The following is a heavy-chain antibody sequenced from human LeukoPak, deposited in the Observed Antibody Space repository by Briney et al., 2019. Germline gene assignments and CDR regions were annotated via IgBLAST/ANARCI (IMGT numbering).Heavy chain of an antibody. CDR2: INPNSGGT. J-gene: IGHJ4*02. D-gene: IGHD3-22*01. CDR1: GYTFTGYY. Sequence: ASVKVSCKASGYTFTGYYMHWVRQAPGQGLEWMGRINPNSGGTNYALKFQGRVTMTRDTSISTAYMELSRLRSDDTAVYYCARHYYDSSGYSYWGQGTLVTVSS. V-gene: IGHV1-2*06. CDR3: ARHYYDSSGYSY.